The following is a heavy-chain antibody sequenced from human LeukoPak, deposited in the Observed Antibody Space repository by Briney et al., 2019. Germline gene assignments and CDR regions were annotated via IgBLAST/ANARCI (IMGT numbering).Heavy chain of an antibody. CDR2: IYETGST. Sequence: PSETLSLTCTVPGVSMSSSYWSWIRQPPGKGLEWIGYIYETGSTHYNPSLKSRVTISLDTSKKQFSLKLSSVTAADTAVYYCARGMATTYFDYWGQGALVTVSS. D-gene: IGHD5-24*01. CDR3: ARGMATTYFDY. J-gene: IGHJ4*02. CDR1: GVSMSSSY. V-gene: IGHV4-59*01.